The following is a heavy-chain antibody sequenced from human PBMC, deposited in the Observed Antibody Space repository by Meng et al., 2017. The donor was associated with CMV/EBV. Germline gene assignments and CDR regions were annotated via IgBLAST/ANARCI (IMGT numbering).Heavy chain of an antibody. CDR2: MNPNSGNT. J-gene: IGHJ2*01. CDR1: GYTFTSYD. D-gene: IGHD3-3*01. CDR3: ALKSAPRDPYYDFCSGYYTNWYFDL. Sequence: ASVKVSCKASGYTFTSYDINWVRQATGQGLEWMGWMNPNSGNTGYAQKFQGRVTMTRNTSISTAYMELSSLRSEDTAVYYCALKSAPRDPYYDFCSGYYTNWYFDLWGRGTLVTVSS. V-gene: IGHV1-8*01.